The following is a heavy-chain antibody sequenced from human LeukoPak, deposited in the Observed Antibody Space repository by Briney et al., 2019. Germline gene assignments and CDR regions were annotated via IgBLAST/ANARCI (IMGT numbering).Heavy chain of an antibody. CDR2: IYYSGST. CDR3: ARDLAEYYDYVWGSYRSNWFDP. CDR1: GGSISSSSYY. Sequence: SETLSLTCTVSGGSISSSSYYWGWIRQPPGKGLEWIGSIYYSGSTYYNPSLKSRVTISVDTSKNQFSLKLSSVTAADTAVYYCARDLAEYYDYVWGSYRSNWFDPWGQGTLVTVSS. V-gene: IGHV4-39*07. D-gene: IGHD3-16*02. J-gene: IGHJ5*02.